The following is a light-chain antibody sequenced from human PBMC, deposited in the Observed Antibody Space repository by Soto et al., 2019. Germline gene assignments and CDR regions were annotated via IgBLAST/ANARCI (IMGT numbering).Light chain of an antibody. Sequence: LTQSPATLSLSPGERSTLSCSSSESISRDYLAWYQQRLGQAPRLLIYGASSGATGIPDRFSGSGSGTDFTLTISRLEPEDFAIYYCQQYGGVPYTFGQGTKVDIK. CDR2: GAS. CDR3: QQYGGVPYT. CDR1: ESISRDY. V-gene: IGKV3-20*01. J-gene: IGKJ2*01.